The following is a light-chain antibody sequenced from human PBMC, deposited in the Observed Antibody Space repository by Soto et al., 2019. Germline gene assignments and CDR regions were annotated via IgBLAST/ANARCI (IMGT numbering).Light chain of an antibody. V-gene: IGLV2-14*01. CDR3: SSDTRSSTLVV. Sequence: QSVLTQPASVSGSPGQSITISCTGTSSDVGGYNYVSWYQQHPGRAPRLIIYDVTNRPSGVSDRLSGSKSGNTASLTISGLQAEDEADYYCSSDTRSSTLVVFGGGTKLTVL. J-gene: IGLJ2*01. CDR2: DVT. CDR1: SSDVGGYNY.